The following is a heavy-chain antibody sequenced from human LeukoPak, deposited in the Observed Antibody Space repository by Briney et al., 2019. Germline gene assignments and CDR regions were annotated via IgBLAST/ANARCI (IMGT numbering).Heavy chain of an antibody. Sequence: GGSLRLSCAASGFTFSGSAMHWVRQASGKGLEWVGRIRSKANSYATAYAASVKGRFTISRDDSKNTAYLQMNSLKTEDTAVYYCTWAVAGAVIFDYWGQGTLVTVSS. CDR3: TWAVAGAVIFDY. V-gene: IGHV3-73*01. CDR1: GFTFSGSA. D-gene: IGHD6-19*01. CDR2: IRSKANSYAT. J-gene: IGHJ4*02.